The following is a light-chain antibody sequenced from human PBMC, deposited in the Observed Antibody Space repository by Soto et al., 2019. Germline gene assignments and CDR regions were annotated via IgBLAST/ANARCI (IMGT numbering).Light chain of an antibody. CDR1: QGITSW. J-gene: IGKJ2*01. CDR2: GAF. V-gene: IGKV1D-12*01. CDR3: QQGDSFPYT. Sequence: DIQMTQSPSSVSAYVGDRVTITCRASQGITSWLAWYQQKPGKAPKLLIYGAFSLHSGVPSRFSGSGSGTDFSLTISSLQPEDFATYYCQQGDSFPYTFGQGTKVEI.